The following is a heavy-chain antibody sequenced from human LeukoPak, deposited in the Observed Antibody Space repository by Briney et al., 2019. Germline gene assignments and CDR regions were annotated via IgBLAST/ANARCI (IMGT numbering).Heavy chain of an antibody. CDR3: ARVLAYCGGDCYSGYYYMDV. Sequence: ASVKVSCKASGYTFTSYYMHWVRQAPGQGLEWMGWINPNSGGTNYAQKFQGRVTMTRDTSISTAYMELSRLRSDDTAVYYCARVLAYCGGDCYSGYYYMDVWGKGTTVTISS. CDR2: INPNSGGT. CDR1: GYTFTSYY. V-gene: IGHV1-2*02. J-gene: IGHJ6*03. D-gene: IGHD2-21*02.